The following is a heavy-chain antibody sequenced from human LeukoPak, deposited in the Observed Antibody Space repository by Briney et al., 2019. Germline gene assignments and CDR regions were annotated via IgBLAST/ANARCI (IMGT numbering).Heavy chain of an antibody. V-gene: IGHV3-11*06. D-gene: IGHD5-12*01. CDR3: ARVRPYGGYRSREWDY. CDR1: GFTFSDYY. Sequence: GGSLRLSCAASGFTFSDYYMSWIRQAPGKGLEWVSYISSSSSYTNYADSVKGRFTISRDNAKNSLYLQMNSLRAEDTAVYYCARVRPYGGYRSREWDYWGQGTLVTVSS. J-gene: IGHJ4*02. CDR2: ISSSSSYT.